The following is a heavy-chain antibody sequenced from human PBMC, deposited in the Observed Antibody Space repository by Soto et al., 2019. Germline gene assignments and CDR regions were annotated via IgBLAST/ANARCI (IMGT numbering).Heavy chain of an antibody. CDR1: GFTFSSYA. J-gene: IGHJ4*02. V-gene: IGHV3-30-3*01. CDR3: AKDQDITIFGVVIGSHFDY. CDR2: ISYDGSNK. Sequence: GGSLRLSCAASGFTFSSYAMHWVRQAPGKGLEWVAVISYDGSNKYYADSVKGRFTISRDNSKNTLYLQMNSLRAEDTAVYYCAKDQDITIFGVVIGSHFDYWGQGTLVTVSS. D-gene: IGHD3-3*01.